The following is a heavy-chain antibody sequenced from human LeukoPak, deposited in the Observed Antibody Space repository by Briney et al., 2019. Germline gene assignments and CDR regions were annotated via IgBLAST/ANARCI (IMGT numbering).Heavy chain of an antibody. Sequence: GGSLRLSCAASGFTFSSYWMSWVRQAPGKGLEWVANIKQDGSEKYYVDSVKGRFTISRDNAKNSLYLQMNSLRAEDTAVYYCARDLGDIAAAGYFDPWGQGTLVTVSS. CDR2: IKQDGSEK. CDR1: GFTFSSYW. V-gene: IGHV3-7*01. J-gene: IGHJ5*02. D-gene: IGHD6-13*01. CDR3: ARDLGDIAAAGYFDP.